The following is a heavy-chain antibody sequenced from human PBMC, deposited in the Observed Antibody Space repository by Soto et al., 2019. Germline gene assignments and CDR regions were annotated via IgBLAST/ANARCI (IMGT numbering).Heavy chain of an antibody. Sequence: QVQLVESGGGLVKPGGSLRLSCAASGFTFSDYYMSWIRQAPGKGLEWVSYISSSSSYTNYADSVKGRFTISRDNAKNSQYLQMNSLRAEDTAVYYCARDTTVVRDYYYYYGMDVWGQGTTVTVSS. D-gene: IGHD4-17*01. J-gene: IGHJ6*02. CDR3: ARDTTVVRDYYYYYGMDV. V-gene: IGHV3-11*05. CDR2: ISSSSSYT. CDR1: GFTFSDYY.